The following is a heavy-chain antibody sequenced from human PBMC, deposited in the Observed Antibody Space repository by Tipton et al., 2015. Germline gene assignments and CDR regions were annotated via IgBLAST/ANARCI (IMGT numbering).Heavy chain of an antibody. V-gene: IGHV4-38-2*01. J-gene: IGHJ4*02. D-gene: IGHD2-21*02. CDR3: ASPSLPHDRGDYYFQS. Sequence: TLSLTCAVSAYSISSDYYWAWIRQPPGKGLEWIGSLYFSGTTYYNPSLKSRVTISIDRFKNQFSLKLSSVIAADTAVYYCASPSLPHDRGDYYFQSWGQGSLVTVSS. CDR1: AYSISSDYY. CDR2: LYFSGTT.